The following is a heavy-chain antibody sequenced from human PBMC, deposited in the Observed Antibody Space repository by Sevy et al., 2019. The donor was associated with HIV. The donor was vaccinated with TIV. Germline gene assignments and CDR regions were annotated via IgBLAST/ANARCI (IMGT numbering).Heavy chain of an antibody. Sequence: GESLKISCKGSGYSFTSYWIGWVRQMPGKGLEWMGIIYPGDSDTRYSPSFQGQVTISADKSISTAYLQWSSLKASDTAMYYCAYCSGGSCPLDAFDIWGQRTMVTVSS. V-gene: IGHV5-51*01. CDR1: GYSFTSYW. D-gene: IGHD2-15*01. CDR2: IYPGDSDT. CDR3: AYCSGGSCPLDAFDI. J-gene: IGHJ3*02.